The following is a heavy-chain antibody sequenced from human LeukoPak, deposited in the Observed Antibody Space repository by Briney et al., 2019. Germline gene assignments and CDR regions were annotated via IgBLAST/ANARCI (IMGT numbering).Heavy chain of an antibody. D-gene: IGHD3-10*01. CDR3: ASLYYYGSGSSSTHDY. CDR2: IYHSGST. Sequence: SGTLSLTCAVSGGSISSSNWWSWVRQPPGKGLEWIGEIYHSGSTNYNPSLKSRVTISVDKSKNQFSLKLSSVTAADTAVYYCASLYYYGSGSSSTHDYWGQGTLVTVSS. CDR1: GGSISSSNW. V-gene: IGHV4-4*02. J-gene: IGHJ4*02.